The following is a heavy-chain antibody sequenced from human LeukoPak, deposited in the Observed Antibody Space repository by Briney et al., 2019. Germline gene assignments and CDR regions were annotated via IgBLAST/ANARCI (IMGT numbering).Heavy chain of an antibody. CDR2: IYPGDSDT. Sequence: GESLKISCKGSGYSFTSYWIGWVRQMPGKGLEGMGLIYPGDSDTRYSPSFQGQVTISADKSISTAYLQWSSLKASGTAMYYCARHGLSDDYVWGSYRSQPDYWGQGTLSPSPQ. D-gene: IGHD3-16*02. J-gene: IGHJ4*02. V-gene: IGHV5-51*01. CDR1: GYSFTSYW. CDR3: ARHGLSDDYVWGSYRSQPDY.